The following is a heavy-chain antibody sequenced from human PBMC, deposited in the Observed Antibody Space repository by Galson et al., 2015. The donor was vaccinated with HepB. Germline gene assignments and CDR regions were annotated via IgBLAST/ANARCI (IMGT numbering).Heavy chain of an antibody. V-gene: IGHV1-46*03. J-gene: IGHJ6*02. CDR3: AREVGTGVRGVIIPYYYYGTDV. CDR1: GYTFTSYY. D-gene: IGHD3-10*01. Sequence: SVKVSCKASGYTFTSYYMHWVRQAPGQGLEWMGIINPSGGSTSYAQKFQGRVTMTRDTSTSTVYMELSSLRSEDTAVYYCAREVGTGVRGVIIPYYYYGTDVWGQGTTVTVSS. CDR2: INPSGGST.